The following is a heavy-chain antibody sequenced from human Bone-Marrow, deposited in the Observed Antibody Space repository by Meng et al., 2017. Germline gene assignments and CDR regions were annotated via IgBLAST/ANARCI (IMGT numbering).Heavy chain of an antibody. D-gene: IGHD3-3*01. Sequence: GESLKISCTASGFTFSSYGIHWVRQAPGKGLEWVAVIWYDGRIKYYADSVKGRFTITRDNSKNMLYLQMNSLRAEDTAIYYCARDVRDHGFWSGGYDHYYGMDVWGQGTMVTVSS. J-gene: IGHJ6*02. CDR2: IWYDGRIK. CDR1: GFTFSSYG. V-gene: IGHV3-33*01. CDR3: ARDVRDHGFWSGGYDHYYGMDV.